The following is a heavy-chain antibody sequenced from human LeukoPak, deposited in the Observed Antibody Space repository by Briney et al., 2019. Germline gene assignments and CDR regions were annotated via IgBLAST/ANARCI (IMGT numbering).Heavy chain of an antibody. D-gene: IGHD3-22*01. CDR1: GYTFTGYY. CDR3: ARTTYYYDSSGYYLLDY. CDR2: INPNSGGT. Sequence: GASVKVSCKASGYTFTGYYMHWVRQAPGQGLEWMGWINPNSGGTNYAQKFQGRVTMTRDTSISTASMELSRLRSDDTAVYYCARTTYYYDSSGYYLLDYWGQGPLVTVSS. V-gene: IGHV1-2*02. J-gene: IGHJ4*02.